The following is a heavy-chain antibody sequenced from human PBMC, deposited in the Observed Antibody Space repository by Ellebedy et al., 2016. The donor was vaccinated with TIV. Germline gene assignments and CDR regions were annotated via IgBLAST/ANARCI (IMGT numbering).Heavy chain of an antibody. Sequence: MPSETLSLTCTVSGGSISSSSYYWGWIRQPPGKGLEWIGSIYYSGSTNYNPSLRSRVTISVDTSKNQVSLRLTSVTAADTAVYYCARDTYYYESGAWDDLFDVWGQGTMVAVSS. CDR3: ARDTYYYESGAWDDLFDV. CDR2: IYYSGST. D-gene: IGHD3-22*01. V-gene: IGHV4-39*07. CDR1: GGSISSSSYY. J-gene: IGHJ3*01.